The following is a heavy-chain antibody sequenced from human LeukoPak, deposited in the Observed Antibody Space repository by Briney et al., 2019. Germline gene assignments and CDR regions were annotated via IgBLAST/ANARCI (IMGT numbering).Heavy chain of an antibody. V-gene: IGHV4-4*02. D-gene: IGHD3-16*02. J-gene: IGHJ4*02. CDR1: GGSISSGSW. CDR2: IHHSGST. CDR3: AMITFGGVIGLDY. Sequence: SETLSLTCTVSGGSISSGSWWGWIRQPPGKGLEWIGEIHHSGSTNYNPSLKSRVTLSVDKSKNQLSLRLTSVTAADTAVYYCAMITFGGVIGLDYWGQGTLVTVSS.